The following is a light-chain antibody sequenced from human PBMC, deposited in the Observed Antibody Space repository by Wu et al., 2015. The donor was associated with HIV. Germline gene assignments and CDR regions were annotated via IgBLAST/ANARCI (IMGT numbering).Light chain of an antibody. J-gene: IGKJ1*01. V-gene: IGKV3-15*01. CDR2: AAS. CDR1: QSVSSN. CDR3: QQYNYWPPT. Sequence: EIVMTQSPGTLSVSPGERATLSCRASQSVSSNLAWYQQKAGQAPRLLIYAASTRATGIPARFSGSGSGTEFTLTISSMQSEDLAVYCCQQYNYWPPTFGHGTKVE.